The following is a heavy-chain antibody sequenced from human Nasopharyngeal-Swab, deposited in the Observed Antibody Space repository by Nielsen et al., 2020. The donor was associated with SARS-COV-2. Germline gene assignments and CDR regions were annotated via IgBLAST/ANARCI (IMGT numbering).Heavy chain of an antibody. CDR1: GFSLSTSGVG. CDR2: IYWDDDK. D-gene: IGHD3-3*01. V-gene: IGHV2-5*02. CDR3: ARSRGITIFGVVIEDWFDP. J-gene: IGHJ5*02. Sequence: SGPTLVKPTQTLTLTCTFSGFSLSTSGVGVGWIRQPPGKALEWLALIYWDDDKRYSPSLKSRLTITKDTSKNQVVLTMTNMDPVDTATYYCARSRGITIFGVVIEDWFDPWGQGTLVTVSS.